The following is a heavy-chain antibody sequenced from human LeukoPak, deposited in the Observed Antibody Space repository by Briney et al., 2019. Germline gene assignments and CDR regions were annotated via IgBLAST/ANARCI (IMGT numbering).Heavy chain of an antibody. CDR1: GGSISSSHYY. V-gene: IGHV4-39*01. CDR3: ARQISDYYYYYIDV. CDR2: IYYSGTT. J-gene: IGHJ6*03. D-gene: IGHD3-3*01. Sequence: PSETVSLTCTVSGGSISSSHYYWGWIRQPPGKGLEWIGTIYYSGTTYYNPSLESRVTMSEDTSKNQFSLTLRSVTATDTAVYYCARQISDYYYYYIDVWGKGTTVTVSS.